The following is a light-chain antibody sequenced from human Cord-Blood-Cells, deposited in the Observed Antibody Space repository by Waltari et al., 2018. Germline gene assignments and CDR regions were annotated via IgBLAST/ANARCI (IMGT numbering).Light chain of an antibody. CDR1: QSVSSN. V-gene: IGKV3-15*01. CDR3: QQYNNWPPIT. J-gene: IGKJ5*01. CDR2: GAS. Sequence: EIVMTQSQPTLSVSPGERATLSSRASQSVSSNLAWYQQKPGQAPRHLIYGASTRATGIPARFSGSGSGTEFTLTISSLQSEDFAVYYCQQYNNWPPITFGQGTRLGIK.